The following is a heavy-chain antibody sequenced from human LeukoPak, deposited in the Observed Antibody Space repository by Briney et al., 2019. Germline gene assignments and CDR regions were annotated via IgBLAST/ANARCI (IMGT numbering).Heavy chain of an antibody. CDR2: IYTSGST. CDR3: ARDVGSGSYYLSYYYYMDV. D-gene: IGHD3-10*01. J-gene: IGHJ6*03. Sequence: TSSETLSLTCTVSGGSISSYYWSWIRQPAGKGLEWIGRIYTSGSTNYNPSLKSRVTMSVDTSKNQFSLKLSSVTAADTAVYYCARDVGSGSYYLSYYYYMDVWGKGTTVTVSS. CDR1: GGSISSYY. V-gene: IGHV4-4*07.